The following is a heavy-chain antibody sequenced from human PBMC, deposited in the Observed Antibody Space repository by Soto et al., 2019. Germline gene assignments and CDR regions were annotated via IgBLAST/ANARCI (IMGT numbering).Heavy chain of an antibody. CDR3: ARANTVTTLNSWYFDL. V-gene: IGHV4-30-2*01. J-gene: IGHJ2*01. D-gene: IGHD4-17*01. CDR1: GGSISSGGYS. CDR2: IYHSGST. Sequence: QLLESGSGLVKPSQTLSLTCAVSGGSISSGGYSWSWIRQPPGKGLEWIGYIYHSGSTYYNPSLKSRVTISVDRSKNQFSLKLSSVTAADTAVYYCARANTVTTLNSWYFDLWGRGTLVTVSS.